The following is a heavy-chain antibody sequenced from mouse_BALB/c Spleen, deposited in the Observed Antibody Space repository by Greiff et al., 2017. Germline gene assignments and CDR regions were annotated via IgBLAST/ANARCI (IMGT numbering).Heavy chain of an antibody. D-gene: IGHD2-1*01. CDR2: IYPGDGDT. CDR1: GYAFSSSW. CDR3: ARYPYGNYSVAY. J-gene: IGHJ3*01. Sequence: QVQLQQSGPELVKPGASVKISCKASGYAFSSSWMNWVKQRPGQGLEWIGRIYPGDGDTNYNGKFKGKATLTADKSSSTAYMQLSSLTSVDSAVYFCARYPYGNYSVAYWGQGTLVTVSA. V-gene: IGHV1-82*01.